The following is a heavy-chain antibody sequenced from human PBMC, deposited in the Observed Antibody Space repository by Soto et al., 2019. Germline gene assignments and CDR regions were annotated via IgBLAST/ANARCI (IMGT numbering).Heavy chain of an antibody. J-gene: IGHJ6*02. Sequence: SETLSLTCSVSGDSVSNGDYSWSWIRQPPGKGLEWIGYIYYIGGPYYNPSLQSRVTISMDTSKNQVSLNLTSVTAADTAVYFCAXDPYQDYGDSYYYALDAWGPGLTVTVSS. CDR1: GDSVSNGDYS. CDR2: IYYIGGP. CDR3: AXDPYQDYGDSYYYALDA. V-gene: IGHV4-30-4*01. D-gene: IGHD4-17*01.